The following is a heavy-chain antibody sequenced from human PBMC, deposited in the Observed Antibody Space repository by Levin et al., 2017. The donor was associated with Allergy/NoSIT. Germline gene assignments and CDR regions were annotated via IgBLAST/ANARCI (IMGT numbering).Heavy chain of an antibody. J-gene: IGHJ4*02. V-gene: IGHV4-59*08. CDR1: GGSIGTYY. CDR2: IYYSGNT. Sequence: SETLSLTCTVSGGSIGTYYWSWIRQPPGKGLEWIGYIYYSGNTNYDPSLKSRVTISVDTSKNQFSLKLTSVTAADTAVYYCARHSYYGTSGSYPWGQGTLVTVSS. D-gene: IGHD3-22*01. CDR3: ARHSYYGTSGSYP.